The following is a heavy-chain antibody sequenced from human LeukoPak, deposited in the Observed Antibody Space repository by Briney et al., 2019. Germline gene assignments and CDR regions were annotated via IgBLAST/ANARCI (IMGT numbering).Heavy chain of an antibody. V-gene: IGHV1-69*04. Sequence: GSSVKVSCKASGGTFSRYAISWVRQAPGQGLEWMGRIIPILGIANYAQKFRGRVTITADKSTSTAYMELSSLRSEDTAVYYCARGYYGSGSYYTGDDYWGQGTLVTVSS. J-gene: IGHJ4*02. D-gene: IGHD3-10*01. CDR1: GGTFSRYA. CDR3: ARGYYGSGSYYTGDDY. CDR2: IIPILGIA.